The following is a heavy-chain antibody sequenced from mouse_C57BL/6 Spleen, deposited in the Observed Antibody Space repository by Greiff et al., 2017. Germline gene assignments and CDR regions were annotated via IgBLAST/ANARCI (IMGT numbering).Heavy chain of an antibody. J-gene: IGHJ4*01. Sequence: QVQLQQPGAELVRPGSSVKLSCKASGYTFTSYWMHWVKQRPIQGLEWIGNIDPSDSETHYNQKFKDKATLTVDKSSSPAYMQLSSLTSEDSAVYYCARSGGNYEDAMDYWGQGTSVTVSS. CDR2: IDPSDSET. V-gene: IGHV1-52*01. CDR1: GYTFTSYW. D-gene: IGHD2-1*01. CDR3: ARSGGNYEDAMDY.